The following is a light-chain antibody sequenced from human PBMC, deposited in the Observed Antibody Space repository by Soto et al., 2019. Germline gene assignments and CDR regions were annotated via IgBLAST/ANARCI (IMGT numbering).Light chain of an antibody. CDR3: QQSYSTPYT. J-gene: IGKJ2*01. V-gene: IGKV1-39*01. Sequence: DLQMTQSPYSLSASVGDRVTITCRASQSISSYLNWYQQKPGKAPKLLIYAASSLQSGVPSRFSGSGSGTEFTLTISSLQPEDFATYYCQQSYSTPYTFGQGTKLEIK. CDR1: QSISSY. CDR2: AAS.